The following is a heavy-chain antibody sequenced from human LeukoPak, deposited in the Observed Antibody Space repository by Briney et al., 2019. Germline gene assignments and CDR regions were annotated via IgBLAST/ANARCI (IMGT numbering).Heavy chain of an antibody. CDR1: GFTFSNYG. V-gene: IGHV3-30*03. Sequence: PGGSPRLSCAASGFTFSNYGMHWVRQAPGKGLEWVAVVSSDGSIDYYADSLRGRFTVSRDNSKNTMFLQFNTLRPEDTAVYYCTREGMGTTFSAWFEPWGQGTLVTVSS. CDR3: TREGMGTTFSAWFEP. J-gene: IGHJ5*02. D-gene: IGHD1-7*01. CDR2: VSSDGSID.